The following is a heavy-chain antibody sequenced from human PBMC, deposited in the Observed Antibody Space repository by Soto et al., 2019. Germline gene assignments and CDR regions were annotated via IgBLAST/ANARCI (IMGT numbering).Heavy chain of an antibody. D-gene: IGHD2-21*02. CDR1: GYSFTSYW. J-gene: IGHJ5*02. CDR2: IYPGDSDT. Sequence: GESLKISCKGSGYSFTSYWIGWVRQMPGKGLEWMGIIYPGDSDTRYRPSFQGQVTISADKSISTAYLQWSSLKASDTAVHYCARAMVVTQNWFDPWGQGTLVTVSS. V-gene: IGHV5-51*01. CDR3: ARAMVVTQNWFDP.